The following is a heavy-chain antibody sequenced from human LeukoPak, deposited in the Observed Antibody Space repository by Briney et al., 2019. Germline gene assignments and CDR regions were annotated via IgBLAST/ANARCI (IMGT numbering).Heavy chain of an antibody. Sequence: ASVKVSCKGSGYTFTSYYITWVRQAPGQGLEWMGWISGYNAKTKYVQNLQGRVTMTTDTSTSTAYMELRSLRSDDTAVYYSGLFGDVSWNYSPLEYWGQGTLVTVSS. CDR2: ISGYNAKT. V-gene: IGHV1-18*01. D-gene: IGHD3-10*01. CDR3: GLFGDVSWNYSPLEY. CDR1: GYTFTSYY. J-gene: IGHJ4*02.